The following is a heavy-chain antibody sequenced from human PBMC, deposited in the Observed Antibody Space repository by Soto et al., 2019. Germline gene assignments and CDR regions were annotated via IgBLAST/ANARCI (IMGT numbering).Heavy chain of an antibody. Sequence: EVQLVESGGGLVKPGGSLRLSCAASGFTFSSYSMNWVRQAPGKGLEWVSSISSSSSYIYYADSVKGRFTISRDNAKNQLYLQMNSLSAEDKAVYSCARDSTIFGVELYDYYGMDVWGQGTKVTVSS. CDR1: GFTFSSYS. CDR2: ISSSSSYI. V-gene: IGHV3-21*01. D-gene: IGHD3-3*01. CDR3: ARDSTIFGVELYDYYGMDV. J-gene: IGHJ6*02.